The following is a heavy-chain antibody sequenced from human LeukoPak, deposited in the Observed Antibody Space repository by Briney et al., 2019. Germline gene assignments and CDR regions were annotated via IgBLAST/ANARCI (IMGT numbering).Heavy chain of an antibody. CDR3: AKGTGNGGSRLYLDY. D-gene: IGHD2-8*01. CDR1: GLTFSRYA. J-gene: IGHJ4*02. CDR2: LSGRDGGT. V-gene: IGHV3-23*01. Sequence: GGSLRLSCAASGLTFSRYAMSWVRQAPGKGLEWVSILSGRDGGTYYVDSVKGRFTISRDNTKNMLYLEVNSLRVEDTAVYYCAKGTGNGGSRLYLDYCGQGTLVTVSS.